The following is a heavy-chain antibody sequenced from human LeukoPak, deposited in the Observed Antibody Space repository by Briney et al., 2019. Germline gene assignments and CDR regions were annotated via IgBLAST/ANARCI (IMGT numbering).Heavy chain of an antibody. J-gene: IGHJ5*02. CDR2: ISYDGSKT. V-gene: IGHV3-30-3*01. CDR3: TCLYPTRAPDDWSDRCDRNWFDP. D-gene: IGHD3-9*01. Sequence: GGSLRLSCEVSGFLFGSYAMHWVRQAPGKGLEWVAIISYDGSKTNYVDSVKGRFIVSRDNSKNTVYLEMKSLTGGDTAVYFCTCLYPTRAPDDWSDRCDRNWFDPWGQGTQVIVSS. CDR1: GFLFGSYA.